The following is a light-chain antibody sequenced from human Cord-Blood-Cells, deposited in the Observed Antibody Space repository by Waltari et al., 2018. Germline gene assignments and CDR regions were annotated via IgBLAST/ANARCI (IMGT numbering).Light chain of an antibody. CDR1: QSISSY. J-gene: IGKJ2*01. Sequence: DIQMTQSPSSLSASIGNRLTITCRASQSISSYLNWYQQKPGKAPKLLIYAASSLQSRVPSRFSGSGSGTDFTLTISSLQPEDFATYYCQQSYSTPYTFGQGTKLEIK. CDR2: AAS. V-gene: IGKV1-39*01. CDR3: QQSYSTPYT.